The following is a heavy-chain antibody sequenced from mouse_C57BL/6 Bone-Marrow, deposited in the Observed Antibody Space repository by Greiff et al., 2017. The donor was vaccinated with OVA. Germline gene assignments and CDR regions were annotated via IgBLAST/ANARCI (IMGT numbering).Heavy chain of an antibody. CDR1: GYTFTSYW. CDR2: IDPSDSET. D-gene: IGHD1-1*01. CDR3: AYGSSYCWYFDV. J-gene: IGHJ1*03. Sequence: QVQLQQPGAELVRPGSSVKLSCKASGYTFTSYWMHWVKQRPIQVLEWIGNIDPSDSETHYNQKFKDKATLTVDKSSSTAYMQLSSLTSEDSAVYYCAYGSSYCWYFDVWGTGTTVTVSS. V-gene: IGHV1-52*01.